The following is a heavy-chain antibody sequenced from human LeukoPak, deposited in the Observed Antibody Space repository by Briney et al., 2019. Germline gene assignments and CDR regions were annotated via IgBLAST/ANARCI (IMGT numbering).Heavy chain of an antibody. CDR3: ARGWLAETTVVTPYNY. J-gene: IGHJ4*01. D-gene: IGHD4-23*01. V-gene: IGHV1-69*13. CDR1: GGSFSSYA. Sequence: SVKVSCKASGGSFSSYAINWVRQAPGQGLEWMGGIIPISGTAHYAQNFQDRVTITAVESMSTVYMELSSLRSEDTAVYYCARGWLAETTVVTPYNYWGQGTLVTVSS. CDR2: IIPISGTA.